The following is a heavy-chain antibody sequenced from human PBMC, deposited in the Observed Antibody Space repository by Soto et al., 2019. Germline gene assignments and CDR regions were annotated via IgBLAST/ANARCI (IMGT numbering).Heavy chain of an antibody. Sequence: PGGSLRLSCAASGFTFSTYAMTWFRQAPGKGLEWVSVISGSGGSTYYADSVKGRFTISRDNSKNTLYLQMNSLRAEDTAVYYCFYDFWSTYGPVMDVWGQGTTVTVSS. CDR2: ISGSGGST. V-gene: IGHV3-23*01. J-gene: IGHJ6*02. D-gene: IGHD3-3*01. CDR3: FYDFWSTYGPVMDV. CDR1: GFTFSTYA.